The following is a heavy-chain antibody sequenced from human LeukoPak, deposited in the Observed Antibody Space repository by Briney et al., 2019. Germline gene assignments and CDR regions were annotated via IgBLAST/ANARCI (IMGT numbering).Heavy chain of an antibody. CDR1: GFTVSTSY. V-gene: IGHV3-53*05. Sequence: GGSLRLSCAASGFTVSTSYMSWVRQAPGKGLERVSVIYTDRSTYYADSVKGRFTISRDNSKNTLYLQMNSLRAEDTAVYYCARDRKSSGWYYYYYYYGMDVWGQGTTVTVSS. J-gene: IGHJ6*02. CDR3: ARDRKSSGWYYYYYYYGMDV. D-gene: IGHD6-19*01. CDR2: IYTDRST.